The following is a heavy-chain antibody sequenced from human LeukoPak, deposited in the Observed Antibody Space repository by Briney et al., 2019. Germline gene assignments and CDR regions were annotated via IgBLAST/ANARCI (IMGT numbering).Heavy chain of an antibody. Sequence: GRSLRLSCAASGFTFSSYAMHWVRQAPGKGLEWVAVISYDGSNKYYADSVKGRFTISRDNSKNTLYLQMNSLRAEDTAVYYCARDRTGIFDYWGREPWSPSPQ. CDR3: ARDRTGIFDY. CDR1: GFTFSSYA. J-gene: IGHJ4*02. D-gene: IGHD1-1*01. CDR2: ISYDGSNK. V-gene: IGHV3-30*04.